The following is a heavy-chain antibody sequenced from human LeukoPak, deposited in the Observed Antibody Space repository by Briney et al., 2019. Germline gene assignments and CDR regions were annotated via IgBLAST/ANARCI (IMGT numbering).Heavy chain of an antibody. Sequence: GGSLRLSCAASGFTFSSYSMNWVRQAPGKGLEWVSYISSNSSTIYYADSVKGRFTISRDNAKNSLYLQMNSLRAEDTAVYYCARPGPGILWGQGTLVTVSS. V-gene: IGHV3-48*04. CDR2: ISSNSSTI. CDR3: ARPGPGIL. CDR1: GFTFSSYS. J-gene: IGHJ4*02.